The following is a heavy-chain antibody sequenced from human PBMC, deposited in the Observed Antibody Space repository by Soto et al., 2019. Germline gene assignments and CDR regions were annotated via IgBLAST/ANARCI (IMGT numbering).Heavy chain of an antibody. D-gene: IGHD6-13*01. J-gene: IGHJ6*02. V-gene: IGHV4-59*01. Sequence: SETLSLTCTVSGDSISSYYWTWIRQPPGKGLEWIGYIHYSGTTNYNPSLKSRVTISLDTSKNQFSLKLRSVTAADTAVYYCARDELRSAVAGSFYGMDVWGQGTTVTAP. CDR2: IHYSGTT. CDR3: ARDELRSAVAGSFYGMDV. CDR1: GDSISSYY.